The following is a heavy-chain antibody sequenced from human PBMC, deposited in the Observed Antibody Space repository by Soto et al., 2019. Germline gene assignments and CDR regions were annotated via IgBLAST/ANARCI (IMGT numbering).Heavy chain of an antibody. CDR1: GFTISSYA. CDR2: ISGSGGST. D-gene: IGHD3-22*01. Sequence: GGSLRLSCAASGFTISSYAMSWVRQAPGKGLEWVSAISGSGGSTYYADSVKGRFTISRDNSKNTLYLQMNSLRAEDTAVYYCAKTPYYYDSSGYRPDAFDIWRQGTMVTVSS. CDR3: AKTPYYYDSSGYRPDAFDI. J-gene: IGHJ3*02. V-gene: IGHV3-23*01.